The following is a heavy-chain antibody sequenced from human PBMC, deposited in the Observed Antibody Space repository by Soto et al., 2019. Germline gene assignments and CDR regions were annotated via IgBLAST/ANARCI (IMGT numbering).Heavy chain of an antibody. J-gene: IGHJ6*02. CDR1: GFTFSHAL. CDR2: IKTKTDGGTT. Sequence: GSLRLSCAASGFTFSHALMSWVRQAPGKGLECVGRIKTKTDGGTTDYAAPVKGRFTISREDSKNTLNLQMSSLKTEDTAVYYCTGDGMDVWGQGTTVTVSS. V-gene: IGHV3-15*01. CDR3: TGDGMDV.